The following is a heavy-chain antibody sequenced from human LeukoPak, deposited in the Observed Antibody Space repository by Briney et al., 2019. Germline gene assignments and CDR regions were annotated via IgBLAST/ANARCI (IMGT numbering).Heavy chain of an antibody. CDR1: GYTFTSYD. V-gene: IGHV1-8*01. CDR2: MNPNSGNT. J-gene: IGHJ4*02. Sequence: ASVKVSCKASGYTFTSYDINWVRQATGQGLEWMGWMNPNSGNTGYAQKFQGRVTMTRNTSISTAYMELSSLRSEDTAVYYCASSSSGGGVFDYWGQGTLVTVSS. CDR3: ASSSSGGGVFDY. D-gene: IGHD3-16*01.